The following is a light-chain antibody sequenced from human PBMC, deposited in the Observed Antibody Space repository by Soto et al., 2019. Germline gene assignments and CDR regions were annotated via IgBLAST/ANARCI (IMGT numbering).Light chain of an antibody. CDR2: DAS. J-gene: IGKJ1*01. CDR1: QTISTW. V-gene: IGKV1-5*01. Sequence: DIQMTQSPSTLSASVGDRVTITCRASQTISTWLAWYQQKPGKAPKLLMYDASRLESGVPSTFSGSGSGTEFPLPISSLQSFDVSTYYCQQYCFYWPFAQGTKVDIK. CDR3: QQYCFYWP.